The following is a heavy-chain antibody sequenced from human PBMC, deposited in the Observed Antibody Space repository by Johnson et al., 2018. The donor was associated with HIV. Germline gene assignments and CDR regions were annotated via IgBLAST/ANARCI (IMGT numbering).Heavy chain of an antibody. CDR3: ATDRGGSYDAFHI. CDR2: IGTAGDT. D-gene: IGHD1-26*01. Sequence: VQLVESGGGVVQPGRSLRLSCAASGFTFSSYGIHWVRQAIGKGLEWVSAIGTAGDTYYPGSVKGRFTISRENAKNSLYLRMNSLRAGDTAVYYCATDRGGSYDAFHIWGQGTMVTVSS. V-gene: IGHV3-13*01. CDR1: GFTFSSYG. J-gene: IGHJ3*02.